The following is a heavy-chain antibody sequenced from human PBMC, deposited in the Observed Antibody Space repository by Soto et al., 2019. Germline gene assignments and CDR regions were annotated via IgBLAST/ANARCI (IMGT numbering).Heavy chain of an antibody. J-gene: IGHJ4*02. D-gene: IGHD3-16*01. CDR2: IYHSGST. V-gene: IGHV4-4*02. CDR1: GGSISSSHW. Sequence: QVQLQESGPGLVKPSGTLSLSCAVSGGSISSSHWWTWVRQPPGKGLEWIGEIYHSGSTNYNPSLKSRVPKSVDTSRNQFSLNLSSVTAADTAVYYCASSGGGEDYWGQGILVTVSS. CDR3: ASSGGGEDY.